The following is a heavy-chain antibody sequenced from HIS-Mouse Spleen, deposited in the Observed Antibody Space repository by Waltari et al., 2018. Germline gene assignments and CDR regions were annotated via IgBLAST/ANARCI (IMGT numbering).Heavy chain of an antibody. CDR2: IYYSGST. CDR1: GCPISSGGSY. Sequence: QVQLQESGPGLVKPSQTLSLTCTVSGCPISSGGSYWSWFRQYPGKGLEWIGYIYYSGSTYYNPSLKSRVTISVDTSKNQFSLKLSSVTAADTAVYYCATPRGAYDAFDIWGQGTMVTVSS. CDR3: ATPRGAYDAFDI. D-gene: IGHD3-16*01. V-gene: IGHV4-31*03. J-gene: IGHJ3*02.